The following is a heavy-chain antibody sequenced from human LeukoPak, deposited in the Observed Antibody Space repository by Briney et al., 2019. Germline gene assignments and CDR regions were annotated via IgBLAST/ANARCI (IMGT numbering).Heavy chain of an antibody. CDR2: INPSGGST. D-gene: IGHD1-26*01. CDR1: EYTFTSYY. V-gene: IGHV1-46*01. CDR3: ARGPSGSYHLANWFDP. Sequence: GASVKVSCKASEYTFTSYYMHWVRQAPGQGLEWMGIINPSGGSTSYAQKFQGRVTMTRDMSTSTVYMELSSLRSEDTAVYYCARGPSGSYHLANWFDPWGQGTLVTVSS. J-gene: IGHJ5*02.